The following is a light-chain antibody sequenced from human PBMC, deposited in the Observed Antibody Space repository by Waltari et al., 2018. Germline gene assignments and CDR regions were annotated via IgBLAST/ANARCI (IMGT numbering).Light chain of an antibody. CDR3: QQSYSTPYT. V-gene: IGKV1-39*01. CDR1: QDISNY. Sequence: DIQMTQSPSSLSASVGDIVTITCQASQDISNYLNWYQQKPGKAPKLLIYDASNLETGVPSRFSGSGSGTDFTLTISSLQPEDFATYYCQQSYSTPYTFGQGTKLEIK. CDR2: DAS. J-gene: IGKJ2*01.